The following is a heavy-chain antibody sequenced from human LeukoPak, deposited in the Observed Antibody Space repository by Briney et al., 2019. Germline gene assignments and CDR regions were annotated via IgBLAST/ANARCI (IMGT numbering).Heavy chain of an antibody. D-gene: IGHD2-8*02. CDR2: INPNGGGT. V-gene: IGHV1-2*06. J-gene: IGHJ6*02. CDR1: GYTFTGYY. Sequence: VASVTVSCTASGYTFTGYYMHWVRQAPGQGLEWMGRINPNGGGTNYAQKFQGRVTMTRDTSISTAYMELSRLRSDDTAVYYCASLVDYYYGMDVWGQGTTVTVSS. CDR3: ASLVDYYYGMDV.